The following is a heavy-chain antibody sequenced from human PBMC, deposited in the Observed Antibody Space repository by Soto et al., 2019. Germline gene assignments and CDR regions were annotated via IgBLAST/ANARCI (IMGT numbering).Heavy chain of an antibody. Sequence: ASVKVSCKASGYTFTSYGISWVRQAPGQGLEWMGWISAYNGNTNYAQKFQGRVTITADESTSTAYMELSSLRSEDTAVYYCARAWYDFWSGYPPLRYYYYYGMDVWGQGTTVTVSS. J-gene: IGHJ6*02. CDR2: ISAYNGNT. CDR3: ARAWYDFWSGYPPLRYYYYYGMDV. V-gene: IGHV1-18*01. D-gene: IGHD3-3*01. CDR1: GYTFTSYG.